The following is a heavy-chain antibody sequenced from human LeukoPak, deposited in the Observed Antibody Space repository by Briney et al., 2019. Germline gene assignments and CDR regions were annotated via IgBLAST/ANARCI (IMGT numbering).Heavy chain of an antibody. CDR1: GYTFTSYG. Sequence: ASVKVSCKASGYTFTSYGISWVRQAPGQGLEWMGRISAYNGNTNYAQKLQGRVTMTTDTSTSTAYMELRSLRSDDTAVYYCARAPGLEPVTRVDYWGQGTLVTVSS. J-gene: IGHJ4*02. CDR3: ARAPGLEPVTRVDY. V-gene: IGHV1-18*01. CDR2: ISAYNGNT. D-gene: IGHD1-1*01.